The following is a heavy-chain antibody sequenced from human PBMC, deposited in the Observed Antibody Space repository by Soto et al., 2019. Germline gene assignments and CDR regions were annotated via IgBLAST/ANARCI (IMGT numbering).Heavy chain of an antibody. V-gene: IGHV3-15*01. CDR2: IKSKTDGGTT. CDR1: GFTFSNAW. Sequence: EVQLVESGGGLVKPGGSLRLSCAASGFTFSNAWMSWVRQAPGKGLEWVGRIKSKTDGGTTDYAAPVKGRFTISRDDSKNRLYLQMNSLKTEDTAVYYCTTDRGYCSSTSCYEMFGLMDVWGQGTTVTVSS. CDR3: TTDRGYCSSTSCYEMFGLMDV. J-gene: IGHJ6*02. D-gene: IGHD2-2*01.